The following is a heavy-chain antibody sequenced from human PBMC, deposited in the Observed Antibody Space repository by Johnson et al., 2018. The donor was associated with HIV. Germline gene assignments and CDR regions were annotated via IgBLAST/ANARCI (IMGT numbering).Heavy chain of an antibody. CDR2: ISGTGGTT. CDR3: ARVKGATNALDI. J-gene: IGHJ3*02. CDR1: GFTFSSYA. Sequence: EVQLVESGGGVMRPGGSLRLSCAASGFTFSSYAMSWVRQAPGKGLEWVSAISGTGGTTYYADSVRGRFSISRDKSKDTLYLQMSSLRAEDTAVYYCARVKGATNALDIWGPGTLVTVSS. D-gene: IGHD1-26*01. V-gene: IGHV3-23*04.